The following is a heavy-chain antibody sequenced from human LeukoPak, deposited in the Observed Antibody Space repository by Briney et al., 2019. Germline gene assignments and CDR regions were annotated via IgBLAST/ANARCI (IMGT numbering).Heavy chain of an antibody. D-gene: IGHD5-18*01. Sequence: GGSLRLSCAASGFTFSTSWMKWVRQAPGKGLESVASTKPDGSEKFYVDSVKGRFTISRDNAKNSLYLQMNSLRAEDTALYYCVRDRGYSSFDYWGQGTLVTVSS. V-gene: IGHV3-7*01. CDR3: VRDRGYSSFDY. J-gene: IGHJ4*02. CDR2: TKPDGSEK. CDR1: GFTFSTSW.